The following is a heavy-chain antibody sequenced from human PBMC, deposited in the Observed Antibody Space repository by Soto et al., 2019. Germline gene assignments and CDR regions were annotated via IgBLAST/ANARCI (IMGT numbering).Heavy chain of an antibody. D-gene: IGHD2-15*01. CDR1: GGSMTNYY. Sequence: PSETLSLTCTVSGGSMTNYYWTWVRQTPGKRLEWIGYVFFNGNTKYNPSLYGRVSISVDTSKSLFSLNLTSVTAADTAVYYCARRRGGYSLDVWGRGTAVT. CDR3: ARRRGGYSLDV. J-gene: IGHJ6*02. V-gene: IGHV4-59*12. CDR2: VFFNGNT.